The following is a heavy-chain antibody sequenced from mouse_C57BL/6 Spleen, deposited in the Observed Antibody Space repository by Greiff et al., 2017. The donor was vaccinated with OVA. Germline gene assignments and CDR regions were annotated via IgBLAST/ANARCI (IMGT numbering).Heavy chain of an antibody. D-gene: IGHD1-2*01. J-gene: IGHJ4*01. CDR3: ARDYYGTYAMDY. CDR2: INHDGSST. CDR1: GFTFSDYY. V-gene: IGHV5-16*01. Sequence: EVQVVESEGGLVQPGSSMKLSCTASGFTFSDYYMAWVRQVPEKGLEWVANINHDGSSTNYLDSLKSRFIISRDNAKNILSLQMSSLKSEDTATYYCARDYYGTYAMDYWGQGTSVTVSS.